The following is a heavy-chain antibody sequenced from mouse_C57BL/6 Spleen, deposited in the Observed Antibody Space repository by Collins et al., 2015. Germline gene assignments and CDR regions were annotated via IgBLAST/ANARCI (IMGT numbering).Heavy chain of an antibody. CDR3: ARSHYGSSYHYAMDY. V-gene: IGHV1-26*01. J-gene: IGHJ4*01. Sequence: EVQLQQSGPELVKPGASVKISCKASGYTFTDYYMNWVKQSHGKSLEWIGDINPNNGGTSYNQKFKGKATLTVDKSSSTAYTELRSLTSEDSAVYYCARSHYGSSYHYAMDYWGQGTSVTVSS. D-gene: IGHD1-1*01. CDR1: GYTFTDYY. CDR2: INPNNGGT.